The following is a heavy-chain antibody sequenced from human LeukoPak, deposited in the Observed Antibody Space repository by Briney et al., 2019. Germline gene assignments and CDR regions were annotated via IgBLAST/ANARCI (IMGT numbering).Heavy chain of an antibody. D-gene: IGHD2-2*01. CDR2: ISYDGTNK. Sequence: GGSLRLSCVGSGFAFSTYAMHWVRQAPGKGLEWVSSISYDGTNKYYADSVKGRFTISRDNSKNTLYLQMNSLRAEDTAVYYCARDKGYCSSTSCYYYYYGMDVWGQGTTVTVSS. CDR1: GFAFSTYA. V-gene: IGHV3-30-3*01. CDR3: ARDKGYCSSTSCYYYYYGMDV. J-gene: IGHJ6*02.